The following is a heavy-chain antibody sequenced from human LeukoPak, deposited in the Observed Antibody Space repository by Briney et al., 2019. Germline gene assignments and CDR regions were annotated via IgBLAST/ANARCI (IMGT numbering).Heavy chain of an antibody. J-gene: IGHJ4*02. Sequence: SETLSLTCTVSGGSISSYFWSWLRQPPGKGLEWIGYIYYSGSTNYNPSLKSRVPISVDTSKNQFSLKLSSVTAADTAVYYCARATGEYSSSRPLDYWGQGTLVTVSS. CDR2: IYYSGST. CDR1: GGSISSYF. CDR3: ARATGEYSSSRPLDY. V-gene: IGHV4-59*01. D-gene: IGHD6-6*01.